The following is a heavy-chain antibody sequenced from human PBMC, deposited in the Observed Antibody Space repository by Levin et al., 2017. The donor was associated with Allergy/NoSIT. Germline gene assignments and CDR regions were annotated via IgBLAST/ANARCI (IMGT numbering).Heavy chain of an antibody. D-gene: IGHD2-2*01. CDR3: ARERVEAVPAATRGYYYYYGMDV. CDR1: GGTFSSYA. J-gene: IGHJ6*02. V-gene: IGHV1-69*01. CDR2: IIPIFGTA. Sequence: KISCKASGGTFSSYAISWVRQAPGQGLEWMGGIIPIFGTANYAQKFQGRVTITADESTSTAYMELSSLRSEDTAVYYCARERVEAVPAATRGYYYYYGMDVWGQGTTVTVSS.